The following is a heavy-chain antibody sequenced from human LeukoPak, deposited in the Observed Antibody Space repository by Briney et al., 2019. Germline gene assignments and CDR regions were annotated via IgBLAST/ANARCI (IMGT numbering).Heavy chain of an antibody. D-gene: IGHD3-9*01. J-gene: IGHJ6*03. CDR1: GFTFNKAW. V-gene: IGHV3-15*01. Sequence: GSLRLSCAASGFTFNKAWMSWVRQAPGKGLEWVGRIKSKTDDGTTDYAAPVKGRFTISRDDLKETLYLQMNSLKTEDTAVYYCARGPILRHFDYYMDVWGKGTTVIISS. CDR3: ARGPILRHFDYYMDV. CDR2: IKSKTDDGTT.